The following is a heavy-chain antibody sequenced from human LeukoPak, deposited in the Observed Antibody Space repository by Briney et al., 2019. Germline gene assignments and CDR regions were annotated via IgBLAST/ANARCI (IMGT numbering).Heavy chain of an antibody. D-gene: IGHD1-1*01. J-gene: IGHJ6*03. CDR2: ISVYNGDT. V-gene: IGHV1-18*01. CDR3: TREGTGTPLSYYYYMDV. CDR1: GYTFTNYG. Sequence: ASVKVSCKASGYTFTNYGIIWVRQAPGQGLEWMGWISVYNGDTNYAQRLQGRVTMTTDTSTSTAYMELRSLTSGDTAVYYCTREGTGTPLSYYYYMDVWGKGTTVTVSS.